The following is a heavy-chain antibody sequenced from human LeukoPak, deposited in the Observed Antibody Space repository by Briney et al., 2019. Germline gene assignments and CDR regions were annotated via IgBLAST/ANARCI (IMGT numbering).Heavy chain of an antibody. CDR2: IIPIFGTA. CDR3: ARDPMGGSQPGYFQH. V-gene: IGHV1-69*05. Sequence: SVKVSCKASGGTFSSYAISWVRQAPGQGLEWMGGIIPIFGTANYAQKFQGRVTIITDESTSTAYMELSSLRSEDTAVYYCARDPMGGSQPGYFQHWGQGTLVTVSS. D-gene: IGHD1-26*01. CDR1: GGTFSSYA. J-gene: IGHJ1*01.